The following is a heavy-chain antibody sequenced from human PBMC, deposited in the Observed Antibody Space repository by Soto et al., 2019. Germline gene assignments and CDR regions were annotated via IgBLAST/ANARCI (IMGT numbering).Heavy chain of an antibody. J-gene: IGHJ4*02. V-gene: IGHV3-53*02. CDR2: IYSGSAT. D-gene: IGHD6-19*01. CDR3: ARGKSGWLTFDY. CDR1: GFTVSDTY. Sequence: EVRLVETGGGLIQPGGSLRLSCAASGFTVSDTYMNWVRQAPGKGLEWVSVIYSGSATYYADPVKGRLTISRDNSKNTVFLQMSSLRVDDTAVYYCARGKSGWLTFDYWGQGILVTVSS.